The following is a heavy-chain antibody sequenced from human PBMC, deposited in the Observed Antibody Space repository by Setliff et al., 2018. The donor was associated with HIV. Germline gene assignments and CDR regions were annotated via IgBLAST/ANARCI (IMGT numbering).Heavy chain of an antibody. CDR2: TYPGVSTI. V-gene: IGHV5-51*01. CDR1: GYSFSDYW. D-gene: IGHD1-26*01. J-gene: IGHJ4*02. Sequence: GESLKISCKASGYSFSDYWIGWVRQMPGKGLEWIGVTYPGVSTIRYGPSFQGQVSISADRSITTAYLQWRSLKASDSAMYYCTRRRRAPGIEDLEAYWGQGTLVTVSS. CDR3: TRRRRAPGIEDLEAY.